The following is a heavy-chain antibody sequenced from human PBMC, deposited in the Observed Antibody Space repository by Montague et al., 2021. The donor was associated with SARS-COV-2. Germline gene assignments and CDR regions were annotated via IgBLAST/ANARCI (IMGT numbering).Heavy chain of an antibody. Sequence: TLSLTCTVSGGAINRGDSYWTWIRQPPGKGLEWIGNIYSTGDTSYSPSLKGRVGISLDTSKNKVSLNLRSVAAADTAVYYCAREVVHVGVLTDIPKILYYGLDVWGQGTTVVVSS. D-gene: IGHD2-21*02. V-gene: IGHV4-30-4*08. J-gene: IGHJ6*02. CDR2: IYSTGDT. CDR3: AREVVHVGVLTDIPKILYYGLDV. CDR1: GGAINRGDSY.